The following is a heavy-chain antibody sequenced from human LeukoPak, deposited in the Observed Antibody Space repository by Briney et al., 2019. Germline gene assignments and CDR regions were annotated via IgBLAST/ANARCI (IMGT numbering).Heavy chain of an antibody. J-gene: IGHJ4*02. V-gene: IGHV4-34*01. CDR1: GGSFYGYY. D-gene: IGHD3-22*01. Sequence: SETLSLTCAVYGGSFYGYYWSWIRQPPGKGLEWIGEINHSGNTNYNPSLESRVTISVDTSKNQFSLKLNSVTAADTAVYYCARPHYDSGDYYLSYWGQGNLVTVSS. CDR3: ARPHYDSGDYYLSY. CDR2: INHSGNT.